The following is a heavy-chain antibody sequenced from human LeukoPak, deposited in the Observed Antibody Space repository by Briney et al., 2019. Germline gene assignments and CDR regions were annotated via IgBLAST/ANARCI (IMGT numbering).Heavy chain of an antibody. CDR3: ALLDYDFWSRDFDY. CDR2: INPNSGGT. CDR1: GYTFTGYY. D-gene: IGHD3-3*01. V-gene: IGHV1-2*02. J-gene: IGHJ4*02. Sequence: GASVKVSCKASGYTFTGYYMHWVRQAPGQGLEWMGWINPNSGGTNYAQKFQGRVTMTRDTSISTAYMELSRLRSDDTAVYYCALLDYDFWSRDFDYWGQETLVTVSS.